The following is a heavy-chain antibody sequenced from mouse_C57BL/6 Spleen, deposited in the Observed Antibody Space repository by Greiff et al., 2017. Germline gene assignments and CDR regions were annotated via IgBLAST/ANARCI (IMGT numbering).Heavy chain of an antibody. D-gene: IGHD5-1*01. Sequence: VQLLQPGAGLVQPGASVKLSCKASGFTFTSYWMHWVRQRPGQGLEWIGMIHSNCGSTNYNEKFKSKTTLTVDKSSSTAYMQLSSLTSEDSAVYYCARYLDYWGKGTTLTVSS. CDR2: IHSNCGST. V-gene: IGHV1-64*01. CDR3: ARYLDY. J-gene: IGHJ2*01. CDR1: GFTFTSYW.